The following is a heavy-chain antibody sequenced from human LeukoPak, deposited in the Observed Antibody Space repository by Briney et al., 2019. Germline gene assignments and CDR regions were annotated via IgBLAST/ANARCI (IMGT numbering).Heavy chain of an antibody. CDR2: NNSDGSRT. CDR1: GFTLSSYW. Sequence: PGGSLRLSCVPSGFTLSSYWMHWVRHAPGKGLRWVSRNNSDGSRTTYAASVRGRFSISRDNAKCTLYLQMNSLRAEDTAVYYCARVRDDYTYFDCWGQGTLVTVSS. D-gene: IGHD4-11*01. V-gene: IGHV3-74*01. CDR3: ARVRDDYTYFDC. J-gene: IGHJ4*02.